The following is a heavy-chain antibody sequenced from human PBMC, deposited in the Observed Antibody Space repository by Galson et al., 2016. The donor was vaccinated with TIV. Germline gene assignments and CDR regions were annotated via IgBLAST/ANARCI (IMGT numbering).Heavy chain of an antibody. J-gene: IGHJ4*02. CDR2: ISAGGGRT. Sequence: SLRLSCAASGFTFSSFAVSWVRQAQGKGLEWVSAISAGGGRTNYADSVKGRFTISRDNPKNTLYLQMRSLRAEDTAVYFCAKMDSSGFDYVRRFDFWGQGTLATVSS. CDR1: GFTFSSFA. CDR3: AKMDSSGFDYVRRFDF. D-gene: IGHD3-22*01. V-gene: IGHV3-23*01.